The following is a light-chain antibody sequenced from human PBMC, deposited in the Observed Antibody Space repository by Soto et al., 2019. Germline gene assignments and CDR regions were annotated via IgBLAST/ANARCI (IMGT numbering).Light chain of an antibody. V-gene: IGKV1-5*01. CDR2: DAS. J-gene: IGKJ5*01. Sequence: DIQMPQSPSTMSASVGESFAITCRASQNIRNWLAWYQQKPGKDPNPLIYDASSLKSGVPARFSGSGSGTEFTLTISSLQPEDFATYYCKQYNTYSTFGKGKRLEIK. CDR1: QNIRNW. CDR3: KQYNTYST.